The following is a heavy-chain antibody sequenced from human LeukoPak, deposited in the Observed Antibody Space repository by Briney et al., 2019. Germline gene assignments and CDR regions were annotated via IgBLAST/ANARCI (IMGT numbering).Heavy chain of an antibody. CDR3: ARDYGDYNNWFDP. CDR2: INPNSGDT. D-gene: IGHD4-17*01. J-gene: IGHJ5*02. Sequence: ASVKVSCKASGYTFTGYYMHWVRQAPGQGLEWMGWINPNSGDTHYAQKFQGRVTMTRDTSSSTAYMELSSLRSDDTALYYCARDYGDYNNWFDPWGQGTLVTVSS. CDR1: GYTFTGYY. V-gene: IGHV1-2*02.